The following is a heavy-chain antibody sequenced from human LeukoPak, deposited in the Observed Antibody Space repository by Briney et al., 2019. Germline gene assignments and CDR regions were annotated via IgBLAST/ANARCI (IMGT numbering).Heavy chain of an antibody. Sequence: SETLSLTCAVSGYSISSNKWWGWIRQPPGKGLEWIGYIHYSGSPDYNPSLKSRVTMSVDTSKNRFSLKVRSVTAADTAVYYCARFPGRSAAGLWDYWGQGTLVTVSS. CDR1: GYSISSNKW. D-gene: IGHD6-13*01. J-gene: IGHJ4*02. V-gene: IGHV4-28*01. CDR3: ARFPGRSAAGLWDY. CDR2: IHYSGSP.